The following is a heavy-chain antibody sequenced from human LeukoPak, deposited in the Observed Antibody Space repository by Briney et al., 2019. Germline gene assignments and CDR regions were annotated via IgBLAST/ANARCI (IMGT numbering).Heavy chain of an antibody. CDR1: GFAFSSYG. D-gene: IGHD6-19*01. Sequence: GGSLRLSCAASGFAFSSYGMHWVRQAPGKGLEWVAFIRYDGSNKYYADSVKGRSTISRDNSKNTLYLQMNSLRAEDTAVYYCAKNQGSGWYDPRPDYWGQGTLVTVSS. CDR3: AKNQGSGWYDPRPDY. J-gene: IGHJ4*02. CDR2: IRYDGSNK. V-gene: IGHV3-30*02.